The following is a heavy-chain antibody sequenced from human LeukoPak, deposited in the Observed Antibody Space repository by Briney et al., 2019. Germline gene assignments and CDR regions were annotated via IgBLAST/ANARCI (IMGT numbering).Heavy chain of an antibody. D-gene: IGHD1-26*01. CDR3: ARRVGAPGWFDP. J-gene: IGHJ5*02. CDR1: GGTFSSYA. Sequence: SVKVSCKASGGTFSSYAISWVRQAPGQGLEWMGGIIPIFGTANYAQKFQGRVTITADKSTSTAYMELSRLRSDDTAVYYCARRVGAPGWFDPWGQGTLVTVSS. CDR2: IIPIFGTA. V-gene: IGHV1-69*06.